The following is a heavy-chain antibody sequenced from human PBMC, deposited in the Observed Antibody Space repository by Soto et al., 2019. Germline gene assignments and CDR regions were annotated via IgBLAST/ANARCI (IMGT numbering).Heavy chain of an antibody. CDR1: GGSISSGGYY. CDR2: IYYSGST. J-gene: IGHJ4*02. Sequence: PSETLSLTCTVSGGSISSGGYYWSWIRQHPGKGLEWIGYIYYSGSTYYNPSLKSRVTISVDTSKNQFSLKLSSVTAADTAVYYRARSFGVAAAGPFDYWGQGTLVTVSS. D-gene: IGHD6-13*01. V-gene: IGHV4-31*03. CDR3: ARSFGVAAAGPFDY.